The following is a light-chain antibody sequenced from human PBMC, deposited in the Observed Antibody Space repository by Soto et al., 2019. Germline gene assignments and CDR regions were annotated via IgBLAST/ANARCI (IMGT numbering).Light chain of an antibody. J-gene: IGLJ2*01. CDR2: SNN. CDR1: SSNIGRHG. Sequence: QSVLTQPPSASGTPGQRVTISCSGSSSNIGRHGVNWYQHLPGAAPKLLIYSNNQRPSGVPDRFSGSTSGTSVSLTISGRQSEDEADYYCATWDDSLNGVVFGGGTKRTVL. CDR3: ATWDDSLNGVV. V-gene: IGLV1-44*01.